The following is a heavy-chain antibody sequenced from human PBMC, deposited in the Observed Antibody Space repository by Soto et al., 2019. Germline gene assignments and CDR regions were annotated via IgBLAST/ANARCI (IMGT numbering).Heavy chain of an antibody. CDR3: VKDSPIGSVFSGHDDIDS. D-gene: IGHD5-12*01. CDR1: GYTFTSYY. V-gene: IGHV1-46*01. J-gene: IGHJ4*02. CDR2: INPSGGST. Sequence: ASVKVSCKASGYTFTSYYMHWVRQAPGQGLEWMGIINPSGGSTSYAQKFQGRVTMTRDTSTSTVFMELISLRSEYMAMYYCVKDSPIGSVFSGHDDIDSWGQGTPVTVSS.